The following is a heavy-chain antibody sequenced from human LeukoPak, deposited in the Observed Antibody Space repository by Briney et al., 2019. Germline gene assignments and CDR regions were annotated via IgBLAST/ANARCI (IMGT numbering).Heavy chain of an antibody. CDR3: ARVSSGSSWTGPSDY. Sequence: ASVKVSCKASGYTFTSYGISWVRQAPGQGLEWMGWISAYNGNTNYAQKLQGRVTMTTDTSTSTAYMELRSLRSDDTAVYYCARVSSGSSWTGPSDYWGQGTLVTVSS. V-gene: IGHV1-18*01. CDR2: ISAYNGNT. CDR1: GYTFTSYG. J-gene: IGHJ4*02. D-gene: IGHD6-13*01.